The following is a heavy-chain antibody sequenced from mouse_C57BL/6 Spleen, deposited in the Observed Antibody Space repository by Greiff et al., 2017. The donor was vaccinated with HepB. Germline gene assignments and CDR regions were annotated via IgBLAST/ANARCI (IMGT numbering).Heavy chain of an antibody. V-gene: IGHV5-6*01. Sequence: EVHLVESGGDLVKPGGSLKLSCAASGFTFSSYGMSWVRQTPDKRLEWVATISSGGSYTYYPDSVKGRFTISRDNAKNTLYLQMSSLKSEDTAMYYCARLYYSDWYFDVWGTGTTVTVSS. CDR3: ARLYYSDWYFDV. CDR2: ISSGGSYT. D-gene: IGHD2-12*01. CDR1: GFTFSSYG. J-gene: IGHJ1*03.